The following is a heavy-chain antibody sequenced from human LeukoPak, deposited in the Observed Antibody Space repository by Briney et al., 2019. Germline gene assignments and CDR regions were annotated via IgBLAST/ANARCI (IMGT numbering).Heavy chain of an antibody. J-gene: IGHJ4*02. CDR2: IFSST. CDR1: GFTVSSNS. D-gene: IGHD6-13*01. CDR3: AKSGSSWYFDY. Sequence: GGSLRLSCTVSGFTVSSNSMSWVRQAPGKGLEWVSFIFSSTHYSDSVKGRFTISRDNSKNTLYLQMNSLRAEDTAVYYCAKSGSSWYFDYWGQGTLVTVSS. V-gene: IGHV3-66*03.